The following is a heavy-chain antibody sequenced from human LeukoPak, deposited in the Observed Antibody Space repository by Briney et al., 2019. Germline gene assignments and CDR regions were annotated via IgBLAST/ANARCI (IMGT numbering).Heavy chain of an antibody. V-gene: IGHV3-33*08. CDR3: ARDISYSGVASFDY. Sequence: GGSLRLSCAASGFTFSSYAMHWVRQAPGKGLEWVAVIWYDGSNKYYADSVKGRFTISRDNSKNTLYLQMNSLRAEDTAVYYCARDISYSGVASFDYWGQGTLVTVSS. J-gene: IGHJ4*02. CDR2: IWYDGSNK. D-gene: IGHD1-26*01. CDR1: GFTFSSYA.